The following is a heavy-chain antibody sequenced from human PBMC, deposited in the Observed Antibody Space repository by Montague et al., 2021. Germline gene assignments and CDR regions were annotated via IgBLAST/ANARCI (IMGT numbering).Heavy chain of an antibody. CDR3: ARRGGTMVRGVKGYMDV. D-gene: IGHD3-10*01. CDR1: GGSFSGYY. CDR2: INHSGST. V-gene: IGHV4-34*01. J-gene: IGHJ6*03. Sequence: SETLSLTCAVYGGSFSGYYWSWIRQPPGKGLEWIGEINHSGSTNYNPSLKSRVTISVDTSKNQFSLKLSSVIAADTAVYYCARRGGTMVRGVKGYMDVWGKGTTVTVSS.